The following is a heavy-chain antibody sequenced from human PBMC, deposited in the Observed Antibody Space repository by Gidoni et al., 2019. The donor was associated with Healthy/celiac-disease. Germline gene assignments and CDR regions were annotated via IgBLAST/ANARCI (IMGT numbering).Heavy chain of an antibody. CDR3: ARGERWLQPHFDY. CDR2: IWYDGSNK. D-gene: IGHD5-12*01. J-gene: IGHJ4*02. Sequence: QVQLVESGGGVVQPGRPLRLSCAAFVFTFSSYGMHWVRQAPGKGLEWVAVIWYDGSNKYYADSVKGRFTISRDNSKNTLYLQMNSLRAEDTAVYYCARGERWLQPHFDYWGQGTLVTVSS. V-gene: IGHV3-33*01. CDR1: VFTFSSYG.